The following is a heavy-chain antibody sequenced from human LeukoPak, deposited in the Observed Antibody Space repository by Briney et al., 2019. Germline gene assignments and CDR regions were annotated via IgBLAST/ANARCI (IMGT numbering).Heavy chain of an antibody. CDR3: ARLGEPERAFDI. J-gene: IGHJ3*02. Sequence: ASVKVSCKASGYTFTSYDINWVRQATGQGLEWMGWMNPNSGNTGYAQKFQGRVTMTRNTSISTAYMELSSLRSEDTAVYYCARLGEPERAFDIWGQGTMVTVSS. D-gene: IGHD3-16*01. CDR1: GYTFTSYD. V-gene: IGHV1-8*01. CDR2: MNPNSGNT.